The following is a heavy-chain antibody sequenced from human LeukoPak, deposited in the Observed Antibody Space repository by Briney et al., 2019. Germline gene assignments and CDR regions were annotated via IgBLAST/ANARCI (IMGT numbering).Heavy chain of an antibody. CDR2: ISYDGGNR. CDR1: GFTFSSYA. Sequence: PGGSLRLSCAASGFTFSSYAMHWVRQAPGKGLEWVAVISYDGGNRYYADSVKGRFTISRDNSKNTLYLQMNSLRGEDTAAYYCARDRYNWNDGRRSVFDYWGQGTLVTVSS. J-gene: IGHJ4*02. CDR3: ARDRYNWNDGRRSVFDY. V-gene: IGHV3-30-3*01. D-gene: IGHD1-1*01.